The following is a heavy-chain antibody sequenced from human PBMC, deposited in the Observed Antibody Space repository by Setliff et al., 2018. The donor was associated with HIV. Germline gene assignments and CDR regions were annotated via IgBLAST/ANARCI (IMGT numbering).Heavy chain of an antibody. Sequence: TSETLSLTCIVSGGSISSGSYYWSWIRQPAGKGLEWIGHIYTSGSTNYNPSLKSRVTISVDTSKNQFSLKLSSVTAADTAVYYCARYYYGSGSRQIDAFDIWGQGTMVTVSS. CDR2: IYTSGST. CDR1: GGSISSGSYY. J-gene: IGHJ3*02. V-gene: IGHV4-61*09. D-gene: IGHD3-10*01. CDR3: ARYYYGSGSRQIDAFDI.